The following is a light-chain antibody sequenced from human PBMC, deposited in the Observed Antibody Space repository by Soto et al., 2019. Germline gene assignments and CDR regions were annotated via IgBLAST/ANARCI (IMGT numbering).Light chain of an antibody. J-gene: IGLJ2*01. CDR2: YDD. Sequence: QSVLTQPPSVSEAPRQRVTISCSGSSSNIGNNAVNWYQQLPGKAPKLLIYYDDLLPSGVSDRFSGYKSGTSASLAISGLQSEDEXDYYCAACDDSLNGLVFGGGTKLTV. V-gene: IGLV1-36*01. CDR3: AACDDSLNGLV. CDR1: SSNIGNNA.